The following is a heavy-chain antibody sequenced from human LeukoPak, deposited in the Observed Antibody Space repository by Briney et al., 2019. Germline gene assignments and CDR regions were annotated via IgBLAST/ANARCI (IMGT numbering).Heavy chain of an antibody. V-gene: IGHV1-46*01. Sequence: ASVKVSCKASGYIFTSHSMHWVRQAPGQRLEWMGIINPSGGTTSHTQKFQGRVTMTRDTSTSTVYMELSSLRSEDTAVYYCARRGGRARYCNSTSCYGGFDYWGQGTLVTVSS. CDR2: INPSGGTT. CDR1: GYIFTSHS. CDR3: ARRGGRARYCNSTSCYGGFDY. J-gene: IGHJ4*02. D-gene: IGHD2-2*01.